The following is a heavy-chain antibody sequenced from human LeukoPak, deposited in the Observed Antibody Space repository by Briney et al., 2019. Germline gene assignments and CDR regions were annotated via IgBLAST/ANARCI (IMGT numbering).Heavy chain of an antibody. CDR3: ARGTYYYDSSGYQTFDY. CDR1: GGSISSGSYY. Sequence: PSETLSLTCTVSGGSISSGSYYRSWIRQPAGKGLEWIGRIYTSGSTNYNPSLKSRVTISVDTSKNQFSLKLSSVTAADTAVYYCARGTYYYDSSGYQTFDYWGQGTLVTVPS. D-gene: IGHD3-22*01. J-gene: IGHJ4*02. CDR2: IYTSGST. V-gene: IGHV4-61*02.